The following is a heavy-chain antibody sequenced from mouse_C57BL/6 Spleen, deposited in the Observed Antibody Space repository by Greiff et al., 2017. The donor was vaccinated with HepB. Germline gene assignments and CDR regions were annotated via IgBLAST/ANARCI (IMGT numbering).Heavy chain of an antibody. V-gene: IGHV5-9-1*02. Sequence: EVKVVESGEGLVKPGGSLKLSCAASGFTFSSYAMSWVRQTPEKRLEWVAYISSGGDYIYYADTVKGRCTISRDNARNTLYLQMSSLKSEDTAVYYCTRAHYYGSPFDYWGQGTTLTVSS. D-gene: IGHD1-1*01. CDR1: GFTFSSYA. CDR3: TRAHYYGSPFDY. CDR2: ISSGGDYI. J-gene: IGHJ2*01.